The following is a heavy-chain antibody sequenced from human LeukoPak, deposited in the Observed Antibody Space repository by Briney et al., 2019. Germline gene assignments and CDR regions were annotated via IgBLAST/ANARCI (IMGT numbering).Heavy chain of an antibody. CDR2: ISYDGSNK. Sequence: GGSLRLSRAASGFTFSSYGMHWVRQAPGKGLEWVAVISYDGSNKYYADSVKGRFTISRDNSENTLYLQMNSLRAEDTAVYYCAYSNYLGNFDYWGQGTLVTVSS. CDR1: GFTFSSYG. CDR3: AYSNYLGNFDY. J-gene: IGHJ4*02. D-gene: IGHD4-11*01. V-gene: IGHV3-30*03.